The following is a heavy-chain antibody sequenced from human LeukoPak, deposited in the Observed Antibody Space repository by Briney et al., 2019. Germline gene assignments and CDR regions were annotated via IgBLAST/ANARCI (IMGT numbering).Heavy chain of an antibody. Sequence: SETLSLTCTVSVGSISSGYSSWSWIRQPPGKGLEWIGYIYSSGDTYYNPSLKSRVTISVDTSKNQFSLRLSSVTAADTAVYYCARTPGYCSGTSCYIGYWGQGTLVTVSS. D-gene: IGHD2-2*02. CDR1: VGSISSGYSS. J-gene: IGHJ4*02. CDR3: ARTPGYCSGTSCYIGY. CDR2: IYSSGDT. V-gene: IGHV4-30-4*01.